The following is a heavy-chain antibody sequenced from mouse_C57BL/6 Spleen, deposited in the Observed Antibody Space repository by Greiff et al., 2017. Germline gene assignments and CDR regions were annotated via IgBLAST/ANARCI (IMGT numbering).Heavy chain of an antibody. Sequence: VQLKQSGPVLVKPGASVKMSCKASGYTFTDYYMNWVKQSHGKSLEWIGVINPYNGGTSYNQKFKGKATLTVDKSSSTAYMELNSLTSEDSAVYYCASVVIYAMDYWGQGTSVTVSS. CDR1: GYTFTDYY. CDR3: ASVVIYAMDY. J-gene: IGHJ4*01. CDR2: INPYNGGT. V-gene: IGHV1-19*01.